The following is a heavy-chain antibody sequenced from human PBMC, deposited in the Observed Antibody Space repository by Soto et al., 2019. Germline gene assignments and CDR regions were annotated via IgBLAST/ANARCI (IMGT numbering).Heavy chain of an antibody. CDR2: IYAGDSDT. V-gene: IGHV5-51*01. J-gene: IGHJ6*02. D-gene: IGHD3-3*01. Sequence: PGESLKISCKGSGYSFTSYWIAWVRQMPGKGLEWMGIIYAGDSDTRYSPSFQGQVTISADKSISTAYLQRSSLKASDTAIYYCARHSTPYYDFWSGYYTGMDVWGQGTTVTVSS. CDR3: ARHSTPYYDFWSGYYTGMDV. CDR1: GYSFTSYW.